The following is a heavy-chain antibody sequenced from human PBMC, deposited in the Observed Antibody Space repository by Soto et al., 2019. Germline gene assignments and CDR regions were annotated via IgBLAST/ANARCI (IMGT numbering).Heavy chain of an antibody. Sequence: GGSLRLSCAASGFTFSSYWMHWVRQAPGKGLVWVSRIYSDGSNTYYADSVKGRFTISRDNSKNTLYLQMNSLRAEDTAVYYCARDPLRGNYYDSSGPTLDYWGQGTLVTVSS. J-gene: IGHJ4*02. V-gene: IGHV3-74*01. D-gene: IGHD3-22*01. CDR3: ARDPLRGNYYDSSGPTLDY. CDR1: GFTFSSYW. CDR2: IYSDGSNT.